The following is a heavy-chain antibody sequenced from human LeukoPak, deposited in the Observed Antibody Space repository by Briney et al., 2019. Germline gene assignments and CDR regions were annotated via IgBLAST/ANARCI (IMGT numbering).Heavy chain of an antibody. D-gene: IGHD3-22*01. CDR1: SGSINNYY. J-gene: IGHJ4*02. Sequence: SETLSLTCTVSSGSINNYYWNWIRQPPGKGLEWIGYIFYSGSTNYNPSLNSRVTISVDTSKNQFSLKLSSVTAADTAVYYCARDYYDSSGFSYFDSWGRGTLVTVSS. CDR2: IFYSGST. V-gene: IGHV4-59*01. CDR3: ARDYYDSSGFSYFDS.